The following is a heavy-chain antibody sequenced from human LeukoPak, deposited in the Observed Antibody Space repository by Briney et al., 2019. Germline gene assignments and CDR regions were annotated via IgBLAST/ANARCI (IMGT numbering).Heavy chain of an antibody. Sequence: GGSLRLSCAASGFTFSSYSMNWVRQAPGKGLEWVSYISSSSSTIYYADSVKGRFTISRDNAKNSLYLQMNSLRAEDTAVYYCARDGRLEGWLHRNFDLWGRGTLVTVSS. CDR3: ARDGRLEGWLHRNFDL. V-gene: IGHV3-48*04. CDR2: ISSSSSTI. CDR1: GFTFSSYS. D-gene: IGHD5-24*01. J-gene: IGHJ2*01.